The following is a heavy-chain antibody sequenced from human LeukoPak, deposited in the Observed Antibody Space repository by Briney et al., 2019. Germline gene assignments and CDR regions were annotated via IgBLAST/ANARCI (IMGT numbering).Heavy chain of an antibody. D-gene: IGHD3-22*01. Sequence: SETLSLTCTVSGGSIRSSYYYWGWIRQPPGKGLEWIGSIYDSGSTYYNPSLKSRVTISVDRSKNQFSLKLSSVTAADTAVYYCAKTHTYYYDSSGYPNDAFDIWGQGTMVTVSS. CDR2: IYDSGST. CDR3: AKTHTYYYDSSGYPNDAFDI. CDR1: GGSIRSSYYY. V-gene: IGHV4-39*07. J-gene: IGHJ3*02.